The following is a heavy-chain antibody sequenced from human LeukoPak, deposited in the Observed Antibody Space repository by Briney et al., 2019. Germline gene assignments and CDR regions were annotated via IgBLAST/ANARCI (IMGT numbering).Heavy chain of an antibody. J-gene: IGHJ5*01. Sequence: GRSLRLSCAASGFTLSKYGIHWVRQAPGKGLEWVAFMSTDGSHEYYADSVKGRFTISGDNSKNTLDLQMNSLKTEDTAVYYCAKQSDWTMDSWGQGTLVTVSS. CDR2: MSTDGSHE. CDR3: AKQSDWTMDS. D-gene: IGHD3/OR15-3a*01. V-gene: IGHV3-30*18. CDR1: GFTLSKYG.